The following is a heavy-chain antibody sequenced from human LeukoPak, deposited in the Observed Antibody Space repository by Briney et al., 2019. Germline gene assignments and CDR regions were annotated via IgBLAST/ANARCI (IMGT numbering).Heavy chain of an antibody. CDR1: GYTFTSYG. D-gene: IGHD4-17*01. J-gene: IGHJ4*02. Sequence: ASVKVSCKASGYTFTSYGISWVRQAPGQGLERMGWISAYNGNTNYAQKLQGRVTMTTDTSTSTAYMELRSLRSDDTAVYYCARDHGYGDLGPNFDYWGQGTLVTVSS. CDR2: ISAYNGNT. CDR3: ARDHGYGDLGPNFDY. V-gene: IGHV1-18*01.